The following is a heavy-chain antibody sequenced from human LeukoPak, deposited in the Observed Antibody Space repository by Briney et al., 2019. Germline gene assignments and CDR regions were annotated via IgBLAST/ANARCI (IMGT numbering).Heavy chain of an antibody. CDR1: GFTFSTSW. D-gene: IGHD4-11*01. CDR2: INGDGSST. CDR3: TRETVTSTGFPPNCFDP. V-gene: IGHV3-74*01. Sequence: GGSLRLSCAASGFTFSTSWTHWIRQAPGKGLVWVSRINGDGSSTNYADSVKGRFTISRDNAKNTLYLQMNSLRAEDTAVYYCTRETVTSTGFPPNCFDPWGQGTLVTVSS. J-gene: IGHJ5*02.